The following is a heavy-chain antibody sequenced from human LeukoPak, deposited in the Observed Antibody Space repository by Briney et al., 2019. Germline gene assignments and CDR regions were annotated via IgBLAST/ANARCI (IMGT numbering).Heavy chain of an antibody. D-gene: IGHD3-22*01. CDR1: GFTFSTYV. V-gene: IGHV3-64*04. CDR2: ISSNGDNT. CDR3: AARGNYYDSSGYYSGGWFDP. Sequence: GGSLRLSCSVSGFTFSTYVMHWVRQAPGKGLEYVSAISSNGDNTYYADSVKGRFTISRDNSKNTLYLQMNSLRAEDTAVYYCAARGNYYDSSGYYSGGWFDPWGQGTLVTVSS. J-gene: IGHJ5*02.